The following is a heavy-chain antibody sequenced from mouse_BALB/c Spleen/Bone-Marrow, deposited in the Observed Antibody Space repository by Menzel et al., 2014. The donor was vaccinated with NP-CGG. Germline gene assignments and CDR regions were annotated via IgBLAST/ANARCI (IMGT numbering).Heavy chain of an antibody. V-gene: IGHV14-3*02. D-gene: IGHD1-1*01. CDR2: IDPANGNT. CDR3: ASYYYGHYFDY. J-gene: IGHJ2*01. CDR1: GFNIKDTY. Sequence: LVESGAELVKPGAPVKLSCTASGFNIKDTYMHWVKQRPEQGLEWIGRIDPANGNTKYDPKFQDKATITADTSSNTAYLQLSSLTSEDTAVYYCASYYYGHYFDYWGQGTTLTVSS.